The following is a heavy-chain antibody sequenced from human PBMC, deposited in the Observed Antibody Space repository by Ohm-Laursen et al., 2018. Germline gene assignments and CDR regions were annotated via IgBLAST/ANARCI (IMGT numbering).Heavy chain of an antibody. D-gene: IGHD1-26*01. CDR3: EKGVMHSGSYSPRRPPRNFDY. Sequence: SLRLSCAASGFTFSSYGMHWVRQAPGKGLEWVAVISYDGSNKYYADSVKGRFTISRDNSKNTLYLQMNSLRAEDTAVYYCEKGVMHSGSYSPRRPPRNFDYWGQGTLVTVSS. V-gene: IGHV3-30*18. J-gene: IGHJ4*02. CDR1: GFTFSSYG. CDR2: ISYDGSNK.